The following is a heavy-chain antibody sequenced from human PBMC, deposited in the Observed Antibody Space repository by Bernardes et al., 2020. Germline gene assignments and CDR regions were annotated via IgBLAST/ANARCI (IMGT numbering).Heavy chain of an antibody. Sequence: GGSLRLSCAASGFTFSSYSMNWVRQAPGTGLEWVSSISSSSSYIYYADSVKGRFTISRDNAKNSLYLQMNSLRAEDTAVYYCARDSPRAGMLDYWGQGTLVTVSS. CDR1: GFTFSSYS. CDR3: ARDSPRAGMLDY. J-gene: IGHJ4*02. V-gene: IGHV3-21*01. CDR2: ISSSSSYI. D-gene: IGHD6-13*01.